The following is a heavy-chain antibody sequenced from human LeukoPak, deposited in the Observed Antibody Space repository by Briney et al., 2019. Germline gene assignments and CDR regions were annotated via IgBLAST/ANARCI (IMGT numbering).Heavy chain of an antibody. V-gene: IGHV3-43*02. Sequence: GGSLRLSCTASVLTFDDSAMHWVRQAPGKGLEWVSLISGDGDKPYYADSVKGRFTISRDNRKNSLYLQMNSLRTEDTALYYCAKDTEYSSSGFDCWGQGTLVTVSS. CDR1: VLTFDDSA. J-gene: IGHJ4*02. D-gene: IGHD2/OR15-2a*01. CDR2: ISGDGDKP. CDR3: AKDTEYSSSGFDC.